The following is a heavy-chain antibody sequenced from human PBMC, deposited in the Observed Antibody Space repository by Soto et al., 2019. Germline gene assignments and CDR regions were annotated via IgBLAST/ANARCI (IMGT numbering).Heavy chain of an antibody. CDR3: AHLYTSGFVAEYFQH. V-gene: IGHV2-5*02. CDR1: GFSLSTSGVG. D-gene: IGHD6-19*01. Sequence: QITLKESGPTLMKPTQTLTLTCPFSGFSLSTSGVGVGWIRQPPGKALEWLALFYWDDDQRYSPSLKSSLTITKYTSNNQVVLTMTSMDPVYTATYYCAHLYTSGFVAEYFQHWGQGTLVTVS. CDR2: FYWDDDQ. J-gene: IGHJ1*01.